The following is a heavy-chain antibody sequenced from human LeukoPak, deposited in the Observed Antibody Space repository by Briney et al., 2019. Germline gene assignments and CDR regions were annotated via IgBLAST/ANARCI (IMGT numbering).Heavy chain of an antibody. J-gene: IGHJ3*02. CDR2: IYTSGST. Sequence: PSETLSLTCTVSGGSISSYYWSWIRQPAGRGLEWIGRIYTSGSTNYNPSLKSRVTMSVDTSKNQFSLKLSSVTAADTAVYYCARDRGYSYGWFSPDAFDIWGQGTMVTVSS. D-gene: IGHD5-18*01. V-gene: IGHV4-4*07. CDR3: ARDRGYSYGWFSPDAFDI. CDR1: GGSISSYY.